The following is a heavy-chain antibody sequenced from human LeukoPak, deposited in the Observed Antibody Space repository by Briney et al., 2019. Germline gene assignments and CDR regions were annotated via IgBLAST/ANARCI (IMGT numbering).Heavy chain of an antibody. CDR1: GGSFSDYY. D-gene: IGHD3-10*01. Sequence: KPSETLSLTCAVYGGSFSDYYWTWICQSPGKGLEWIGEINHSGATDYNPSLKSRVTISVDTSKNQFSLKVRSVTAADTAVYYCARRVRGVIISFYYYNGMDVWGQGTTVTVSS. V-gene: IGHV4-34*01. CDR3: ARRVRGVIISFYYYNGMDV. CDR2: INHSGAT. J-gene: IGHJ6*02.